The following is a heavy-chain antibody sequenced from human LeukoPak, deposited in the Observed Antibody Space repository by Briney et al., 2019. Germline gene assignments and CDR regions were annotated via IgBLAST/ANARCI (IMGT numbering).Heavy chain of an antibody. CDR1: GFTVSTNY. CDR2: IYKAGDP. CDR3: ARGLIYYDSRGHYLAERPYFDY. J-gene: IGHJ4*02. V-gene: IGHV3-53*01. D-gene: IGHD3-22*01. Sequence: GGSLRLSCAASGFTVSTNYMTWVRQAPGKGLEWVSVIYKAGDPYNADSVKGRFSISRDNRKNMLCLQMNSLRAEDTAVYYCARGLIYYDSRGHYLAERPYFDYWGQGTLVTVSS.